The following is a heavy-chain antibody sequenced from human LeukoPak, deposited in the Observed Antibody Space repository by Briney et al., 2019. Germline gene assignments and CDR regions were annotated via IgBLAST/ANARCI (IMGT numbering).Heavy chain of an antibody. CDR3: AKDLNWGGR. J-gene: IGHJ4*02. CDR2: ISWNSGSI. Sequence: GGSLRLSCAASGFTFDDYAMHWVRQAPGKGLEWVSGISWNSGSIGYADSVKGRFTIPRDNSKNTLYLQINSLRAEDTAVYYCAKDLNWGGRWGQGTLVTVSS. V-gene: IGHV3-9*01. D-gene: IGHD7-27*01. CDR1: GFTFDDYA.